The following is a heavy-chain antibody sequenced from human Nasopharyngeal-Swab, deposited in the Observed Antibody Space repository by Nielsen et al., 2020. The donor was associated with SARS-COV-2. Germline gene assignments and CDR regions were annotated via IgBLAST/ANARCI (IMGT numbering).Heavy chain of an antibody. Sequence: WVRQAPGQGLEWMGWISAYNGNTNHAQKLQGRVTMTTDTSTSTAYMELRSLRSDDTAVYYCARGIVRRAYYYYMDVWGKGTTVTVSS. V-gene: IGHV1-18*01. CDR2: ISAYNGNT. CDR3: ARGIVRRAYYYYMDV. J-gene: IGHJ6*03. D-gene: IGHD2-8*01.